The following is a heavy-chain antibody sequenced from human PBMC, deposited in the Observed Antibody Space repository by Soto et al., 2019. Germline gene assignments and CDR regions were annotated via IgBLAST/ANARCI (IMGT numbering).Heavy chain of an antibody. CDR1: GRTFSNYA. CDR3: ARGWIGAGWYFDL. CDR2: IIPIYGAA. D-gene: IGHD3-3*01. V-gene: IGHV1-69*13. J-gene: IGHJ2*01. Sequence: GASVKVSCKASGRTFSNYAISWVRQAPGQGLEWMGGIIPIYGAADSAQKFQGRLTITAFESPATAYMDLNSLSSEDTAVYYCARGWIGAGWYFDLWGRGTLFAVGS.